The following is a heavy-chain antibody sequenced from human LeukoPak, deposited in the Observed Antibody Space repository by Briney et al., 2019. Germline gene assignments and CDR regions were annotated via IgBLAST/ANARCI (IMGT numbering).Heavy chain of an antibody. Sequence: SETLSLTCAVYGGSFSTYYWSWIRQPPGKGLEWTGEINHSGRTNYNPSLKSRVTISVDTSKNQFSLKLSSVTAADTAVYYCARTEESGYSYGYFGYYYYMDVWGKGTTVTVSS. CDR2: INHSGRT. CDR3: ARTEESGYSYGYFGYYYYMDV. V-gene: IGHV4-34*01. D-gene: IGHD5-18*01. CDR1: GGSFSTYY. J-gene: IGHJ6*03.